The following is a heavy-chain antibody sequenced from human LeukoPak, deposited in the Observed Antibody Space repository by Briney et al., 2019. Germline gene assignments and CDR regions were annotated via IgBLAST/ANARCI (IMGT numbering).Heavy chain of an antibody. J-gene: IGHJ4*02. CDR3: ARDRVGYWYYDFWSGPTYFDY. V-gene: IGHV1-2*02. CDR1: GYTFTGYY. CDR2: INPNSGGT. Sequence: GASVKVSCKASGYTFTGYYMHWVRQAPGQGLEWMGWINPNSGGTNYAQKFQGRVTMTRDTSISTAYMELSRLRSDDTAVYYCARDRVGYWYYDFWSGPTYFDYWGQGTLVTVSS. D-gene: IGHD3-3*01.